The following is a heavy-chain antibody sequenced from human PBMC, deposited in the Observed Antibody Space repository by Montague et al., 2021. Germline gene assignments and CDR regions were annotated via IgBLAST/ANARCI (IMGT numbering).Heavy chain of an antibody. V-gene: IGHV4-59*08. D-gene: IGHD3-10*01. CDR1: SGSIFHAH. CDR2: MFYGGAT. J-gene: IGHJ5*02. CDR3: AKQDYFVSGTSYKGFDP. Sequence: SETLSLTCTVSSGSIFHAHWSWVRQPPGKGLEWLGSMFYGGATSNNPSLKSRVTMSIDTSTNQFPLKLSFVTAADTAVYYCAKQDYFVSGTSYKGFDPWGQGIPVTVSS.